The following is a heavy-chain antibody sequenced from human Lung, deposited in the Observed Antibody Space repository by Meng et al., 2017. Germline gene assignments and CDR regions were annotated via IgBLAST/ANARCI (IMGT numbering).Heavy chain of an antibody. D-gene: IGHD6-25*01. CDR3: ARDEDISAAGKLFGDY. Sequence: QGQLVQFGAEVKKPGASVKGACKPTGYNSPDHYIHGVRRAPGKGLEWMGRINPKSGDTHYAQKFQARVTMTGDTSISTAYMELSGLRSDDTAMYYCARDEDISAAGKLFGDYWGQGTLVTVFS. J-gene: IGHJ4*02. CDR1: GYNSPDHY. CDR2: INPKSGDT. V-gene: IGHV1-2*06.